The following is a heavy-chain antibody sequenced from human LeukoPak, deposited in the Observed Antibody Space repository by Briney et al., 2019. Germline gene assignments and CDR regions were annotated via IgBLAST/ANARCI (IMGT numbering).Heavy chain of an antibody. CDR1: GFTFDDYA. D-gene: IGHD2-21*02. J-gene: IGHJ4*02. CDR3: ATSRTVTATSFDY. Sequence: QPGRSLRLSCAASGFTFDDYAMHWVRQAPGKGLEWVSGISWNSGSIGYADSVKGRFTISRDNAKNSLYLQMTSLRAEDMALYYCATSRTVTATSFDYWGQGTLVTVSS. V-gene: IGHV3-9*03. CDR2: ISWNSGSI.